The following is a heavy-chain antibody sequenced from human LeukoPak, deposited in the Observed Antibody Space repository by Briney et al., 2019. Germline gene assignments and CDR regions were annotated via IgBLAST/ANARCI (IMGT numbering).Heavy chain of an antibody. CDR1: GFTFSSYS. V-gene: IGHV3-23*01. D-gene: IGHD3-22*01. Sequence: GGSLRLSCAASGFTFSSYSMNWVRQAPGKGLEWVSVTSGSGGSTYYADSVKGRFTISRDNSKNTLYLQMNSLRAEDTAVYYCAKGSRYFESSGYYYFDYWGQGTLVTVSS. J-gene: IGHJ4*02. CDR3: AKGSRYFESSGYYYFDY. CDR2: TSGSGGST.